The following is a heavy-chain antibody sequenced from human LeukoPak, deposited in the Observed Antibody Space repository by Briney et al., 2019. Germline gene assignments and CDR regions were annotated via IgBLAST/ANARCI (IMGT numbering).Heavy chain of an antibody. CDR1: GGSICSYY. CDR3: ARGDITMVRGVTDAFDI. D-gene: IGHD3-10*01. CDR2: IYYSGST. V-gene: IGHV4-59*01. J-gene: IGHJ3*02. Sequence: SETLSLTCTVSGGSICSYYWSWIRQPPGKGLEWIGYIYYSGSTNYNPSLKSRVTISVDTSKNQFSLKLSSVTAADTAVYYCARGDITMVRGVTDAFDIWGQGTMVTVSS.